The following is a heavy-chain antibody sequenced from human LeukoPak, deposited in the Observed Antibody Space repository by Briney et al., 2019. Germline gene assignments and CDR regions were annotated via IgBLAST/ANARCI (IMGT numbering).Heavy chain of an antibody. CDR1: GFTFSSYA. CDR2: ISGSGGST. Sequence: PGGSLRLSCAASGFTFSSYAMSWVRQAPGKGLEWASAISGSGGSTYYADSVKGRFTISRDNSKNTLYLQMNSLRAEDTAVYYCAKDPPYYYDSRTEAFDIWGQGTMVTVSS. CDR3: AKDPPYYYDSRTEAFDI. J-gene: IGHJ3*02. V-gene: IGHV3-23*01. D-gene: IGHD3-22*01.